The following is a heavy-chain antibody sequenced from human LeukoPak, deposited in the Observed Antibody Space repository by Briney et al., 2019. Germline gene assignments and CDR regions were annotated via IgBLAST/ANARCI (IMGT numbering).Heavy chain of an antibody. CDR2: IGGSGSST. V-gene: IGHV3-23*01. J-gene: IGHJ4*02. Sequence: GGSLRLFCTASGFTFSSFAMSWLRESTGEGLGWVALIGGSGSSTYYADSVKGRFTIFRENSKNTLYLQMNSLRAEDTAVYYCAKGYDEDYGGQGTLDTVSS. CDR1: GFTFSSFA. CDR3: AKGYDEDY. D-gene: IGHD3-3*01.